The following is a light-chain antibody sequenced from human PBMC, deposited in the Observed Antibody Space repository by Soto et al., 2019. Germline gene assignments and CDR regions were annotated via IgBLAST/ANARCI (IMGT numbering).Light chain of an antibody. V-gene: IGKV1-5*01. CDR1: QSISSW. CDR3: QQYNSYLLT. Sequence: DIQMTQSPSTLSASVGDRVTVTCRASQSISSWLAWYQQKPGKAPKLLIYDASSLESGVPSRFSGSGSGTEFTLTISSPPPDDFATYYCQQYNSYLLTFGGGTKVEIK. CDR2: DAS. J-gene: IGKJ4*01.